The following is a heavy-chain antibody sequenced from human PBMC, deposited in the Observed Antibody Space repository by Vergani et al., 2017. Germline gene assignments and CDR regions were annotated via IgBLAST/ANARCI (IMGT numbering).Heavy chain of an antibody. V-gene: IGHV3-23*01. Sequence: EVQLLESGGGFVRPGGSLRLSCAASGFTFRNYAMSWVRQAAGKGLEWVSGITVSGDYTYYTDSVKGRFTISRDNSKNTLFLQVNSLRAEDTAIYYCAKNLESGAYRGGNFDYWGQGTLVTVSS. CDR2: ITVSGDYT. D-gene: IGHD3-16*01. CDR1: GFTFRNYA. J-gene: IGHJ4*02. CDR3: AKNLESGAYRGGNFDY.